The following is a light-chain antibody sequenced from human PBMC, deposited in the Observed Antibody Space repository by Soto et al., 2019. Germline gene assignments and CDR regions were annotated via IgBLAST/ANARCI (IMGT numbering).Light chain of an antibody. CDR3: SSYTGSIL. J-gene: IGLJ2*01. Sequence: QSALTQPASVSGSPGQSITISCTGTSSDVGGYNYVSWYQQHPGKAPKLMIYDVSNRPSGVSNRFSGSKSGNTASLTISGLQAEDEADYYCSSYTGSILFGGGTKVTVL. CDR2: DVS. CDR1: SSDVGGYNY. V-gene: IGLV2-14*01.